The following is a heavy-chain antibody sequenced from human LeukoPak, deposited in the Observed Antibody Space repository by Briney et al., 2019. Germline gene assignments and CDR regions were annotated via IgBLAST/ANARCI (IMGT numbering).Heavy chain of an antibody. V-gene: IGHV3-21*01. D-gene: IGHD3-10*01. Sequence: GGSLRLSCAASGFTFSSYSMNWVRQAPGKGLEWVSSISSSSSYIYYADSVKGRFTISRDNAKNSLYLQMNSLRAEDTAVYYCARDYNYYGSGSYHDYWGQGTLVTVSS. CDR3: ARDYNYYGSGSYHDY. J-gene: IGHJ4*02. CDR2: ISSSSSYI. CDR1: GFTFSSYS.